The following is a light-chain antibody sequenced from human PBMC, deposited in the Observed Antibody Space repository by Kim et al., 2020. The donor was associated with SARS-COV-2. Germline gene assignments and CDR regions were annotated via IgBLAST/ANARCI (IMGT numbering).Light chain of an antibody. CDR3: QAWDSSTAV. V-gene: IGLV3-1*01. CDR1: KMGDKY. CDR2: QDK. J-gene: IGLJ3*02. Sequence: SVSPGQAANITCSGDKMGDKYVSWYQQKPGQSPVLVIYQDKKRPSVIPERFSGSNSGNTATLTISGAQPMDEADYYCQAWDSSTAVFGGGTQLTVL.